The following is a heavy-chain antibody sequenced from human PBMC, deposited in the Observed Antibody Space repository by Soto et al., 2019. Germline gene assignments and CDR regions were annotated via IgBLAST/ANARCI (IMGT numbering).Heavy chain of an antibody. CDR2: IYRDENT. CDR3: AGRESSGGQI. V-gene: IGHV4-4*02. D-gene: IGHD2-15*01. J-gene: IGHJ3*02. Sequence: SETLSLTCAVSGDSISSSYWWSWVRQPPGKELEWFGEIYRDENTNYNWSLRSRVTISADKSKNQFSLNLSSVTAADTAMYYCAGRESSGGQIWGQGTMVTVS. CDR1: GDSISSSYW.